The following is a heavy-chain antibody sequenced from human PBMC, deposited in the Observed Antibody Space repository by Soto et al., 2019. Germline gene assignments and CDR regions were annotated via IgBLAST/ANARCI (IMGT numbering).Heavy chain of an antibody. D-gene: IGHD3-10*01. Sequence: PSETLSLTCTVSGGSISSGGYYWSWIRQHPGKGLEWIGYIYYSGSTYYNPSLKSRVTISVDTSKNQFSLKLSSVTAADTAVYYCARDGENYYYGMDVSGQGTTVTVSS. J-gene: IGHJ6*02. CDR1: GGSISSGGYY. V-gene: IGHV4-31*03. CDR3: ARDGENYYYGMDV. CDR2: IYYSGST.